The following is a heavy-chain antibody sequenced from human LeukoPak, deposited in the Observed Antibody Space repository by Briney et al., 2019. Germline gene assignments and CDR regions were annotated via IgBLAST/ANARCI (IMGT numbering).Heavy chain of an antibody. CDR3: ARDRGSSGRLGRFDN. CDR1: GFTLSTYW. V-gene: IGHV3-7*01. D-gene: IGHD6-19*01. Sequence: GGSLRLSCAASGFTLSTYWMTWVRQAPGKGLEWVANIKQDGSEKYYVDSVKGRFTISRDNAKKLLYLQMNSLRVEDTAVYYCARDRGSSGRLGRFDNWGQGTQVTVSS. J-gene: IGHJ4*02. CDR2: IKQDGSEK.